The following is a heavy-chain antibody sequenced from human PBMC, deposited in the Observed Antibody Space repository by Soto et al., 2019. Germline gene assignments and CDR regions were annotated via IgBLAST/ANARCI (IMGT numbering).Heavy chain of an antibody. CDR1: GDSISTVDYF. J-gene: IGHJ5*01. D-gene: IGHD2-15*01. Sequence: SETLSLTCSVSGDSISTVDYFWAWIRQPPGQALEYIGYIYKSATTYYNPSFEGRVAISLDTSKSHFSLNVTSVTAADTAVYFCARGRYCLTGRCFPNWFDSWGQGTLVTISS. CDR3: ARGRYCLTGRCFPNWFDS. CDR2: IYKSATT. V-gene: IGHV4-30-4*01.